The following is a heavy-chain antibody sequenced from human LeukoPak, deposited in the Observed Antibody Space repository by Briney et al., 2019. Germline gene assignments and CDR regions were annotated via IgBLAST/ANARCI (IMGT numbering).Heavy chain of an antibody. CDR3: ARVVIVGATRAFDY. CDR1: GYTFTGYY. Sequence: ASVKVSCKASGYTFTGYYMHWVRQAPGQGLEWMGWINPNSGGTNYAQKFQGRVTMTRDTSISTAYVELSRLRSDDTAVYYCARVVIVGATRAFDYWGQGTLVTVSS. D-gene: IGHD1-26*01. J-gene: IGHJ4*02. CDR2: INPNSGGT. V-gene: IGHV1-2*02.